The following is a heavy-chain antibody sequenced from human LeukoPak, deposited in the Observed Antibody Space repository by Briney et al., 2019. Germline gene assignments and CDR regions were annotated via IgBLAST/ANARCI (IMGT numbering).Heavy chain of an antibody. CDR1: GYAFTSYA. V-gene: IGHV1-18*01. CDR3: ASIAAAGYFDY. Sequence: ASVKVSCKASGYAFTSYAMHWVRQAPGQGLEWMGWISAYNGNTNYAQKLQGRVTMTTDTSTSTAYMELRSLRSDDTAVYYCASIAAAGYFDYWGQGTLVTVSS. CDR2: ISAYNGNT. D-gene: IGHD6-13*01. J-gene: IGHJ4*02.